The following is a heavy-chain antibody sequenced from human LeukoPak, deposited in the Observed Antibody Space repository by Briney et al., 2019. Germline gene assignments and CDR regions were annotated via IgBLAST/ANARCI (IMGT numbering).Heavy chain of an antibody. V-gene: IGHV1-2*02. CDR1: GYNFNVYY. CDR3: ATRGGLTPNTLAM. J-gene: IGHJ3*01. Sequence: ASVKVSCKGFGYNFNVYYIHWVRQAPGQGLEWMGWMDPESGDTIYAPKFQGRVSMTRDTSITTAYMELISLTFDDSAMYYCATRGGLTPNTLAMWGHGTMVTVSS. CDR2: MDPESGDT. D-gene: IGHD2-15*01.